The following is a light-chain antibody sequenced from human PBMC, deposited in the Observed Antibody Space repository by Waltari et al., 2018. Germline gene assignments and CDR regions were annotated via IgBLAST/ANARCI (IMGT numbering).Light chain of an antibody. CDR1: QSISKY. CDR2: HAS. Sequence: EIVLTQSPGTLYLSSGERATLSCRTSQSISKYLAWYQQKPGQAPRLLIYHASSRATGIPDRFSGSGSGTDFSLTISRLEPEDFAVYYCQHYESLPVTFGQGTKVEIK. J-gene: IGKJ1*01. CDR3: QHYESLPVT. V-gene: IGKV3-20*01.